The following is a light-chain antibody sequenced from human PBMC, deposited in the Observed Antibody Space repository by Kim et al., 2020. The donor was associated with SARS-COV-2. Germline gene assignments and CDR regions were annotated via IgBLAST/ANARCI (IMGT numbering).Light chain of an antibody. V-gene: IGKV3-15*01. CDR1: QSVGSY. Sequence: ERVMTQSPATLSVSPGERVTLSCRASQSVGSYVAWYQHKPGQGPRLLIYGAYTRATGIPVRFIGSGSETEFTLTITSLQTEDVAVYYWQQYDHWISFGQGTRLEIK. J-gene: IGKJ5*01. CDR2: GAY. CDR3: QQYDHWIS.